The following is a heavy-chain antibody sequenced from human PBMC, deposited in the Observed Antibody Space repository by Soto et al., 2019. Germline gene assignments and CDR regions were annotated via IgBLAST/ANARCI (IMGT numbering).Heavy chain of an antibody. CDR2: IYYSGST. CDR3: AGGIAVAGI. CDR1: GGSISSYY. J-gene: IGHJ4*02. D-gene: IGHD6-19*01. Sequence: QVQLQESGPGLVKPSETLSLTCTVSGGSISSYYWSWIRQPPGKGLEWIGYIYYSGSTNYNPSLRSRVTISVDTSKNQFSLKLSSVTAADTAVYYCAGGIAVAGIWGQGTLVTVSS. V-gene: IGHV4-59*01.